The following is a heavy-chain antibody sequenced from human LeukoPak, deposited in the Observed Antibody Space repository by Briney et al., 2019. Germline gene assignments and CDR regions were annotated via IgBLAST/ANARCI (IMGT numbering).Heavy chain of an antibody. CDR3: ASGGPSSWNYYYYYMDV. CDR2: INPNSGGT. D-gene: IGHD6-13*01. V-gene: IGHV1-2*02. CDR1: GYTFTGYY. Sequence: GASVKVSRKASGYTFTGYYMHWVRQAPGQGLEWMGWINPNSGGTNYAQKFQGRVTMTRDTSISTAYMELSRLRSDDTAVYYCASGGPSSWNYYYYYMDVWGKGTTVTVSS. J-gene: IGHJ6*03.